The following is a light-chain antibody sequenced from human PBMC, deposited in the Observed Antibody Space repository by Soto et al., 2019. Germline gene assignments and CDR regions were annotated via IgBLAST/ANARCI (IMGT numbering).Light chain of an antibody. CDR2: GNS. CDR1: SSNIGAHYD. Sequence: QSVLTQPPSVSGAPGQRVTISCTGSSSNIGAHYDVHWYQQLPGTAPKLLIYGNSNRHSGVPDRFSSSKSGTSASLAITGLQAEYEADYYCQSYDNSLSVYVFGTGTKVTVL. CDR3: QSYDNSLSVYV. V-gene: IGLV1-40*01. J-gene: IGLJ1*01.